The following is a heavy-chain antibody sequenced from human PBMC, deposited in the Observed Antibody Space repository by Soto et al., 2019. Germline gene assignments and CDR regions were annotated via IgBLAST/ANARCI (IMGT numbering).Heavy chain of an antibody. D-gene: IGHD6-6*01. Sequence: ASVEVSCKASGYTFTGYYMHWVRQAPGQGLEWMGWINPNSGGTNYAQKFQGRVTMTRDTSISTAYMELSRLRSDDTAVCYCARGAGIAARPSPWFDPWGQGTLVTVSS. J-gene: IGHJ5*02. CDR3: ARGAGIAARPSPWFDP. CDR2: INPNSGGT. CDR1: GYTFTGYY. V-gene: IGHV1-2*02.